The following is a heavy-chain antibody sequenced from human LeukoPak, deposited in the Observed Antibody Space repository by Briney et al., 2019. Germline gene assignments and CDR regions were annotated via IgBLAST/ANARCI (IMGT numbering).Heavy chain of an antibody. CDR2: ISWNSGSI. V-gene: IGHV3-9*01. D-gene: IGHD6-19*01. CDR1: GFTFDDYA. Sequence: PGGSLRLSCAASGFTFDDYAMHWVRQAPGKGLEWVSGISWNSGSIGYADSVKGRFTISRDNAKNSLYLQMNSLRAEDTALYYCAKGPPPYSSGWYQQFDYWGQGTLVTVSS. J-gene: IGHJ4*02. CDR3: AKGPPPYSSGWYQQFDY.